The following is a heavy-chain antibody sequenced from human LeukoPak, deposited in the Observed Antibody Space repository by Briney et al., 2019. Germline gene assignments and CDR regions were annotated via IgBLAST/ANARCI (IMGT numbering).Heavy chain of an antibody. V-gene: IGHV3-7*01. CDR2: IKQNGSEK. Sequence: PGGSLRLSCAASGFTFSSYWMSWVRQAPGKGLKWVANIKQNGSEKYYVDSVKGRFTISRDNAKNSLYLQMNSLRAEDTAVYYCARDTVREYCSGGSCYVDYWGQGTLVTVSS. J-gene: IGHJ4*02. CDR3: ARDTVREYCSGGSCYVDY. D-gene: IGHD2-15*01. CDR1: GFTFSSYW.